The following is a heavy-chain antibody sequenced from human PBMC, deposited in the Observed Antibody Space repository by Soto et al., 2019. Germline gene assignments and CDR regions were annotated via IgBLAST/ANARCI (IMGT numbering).Heavy chain of an antibody. D-gene: IGHD6-13*01. V-gene: IGHV4-31*03. J-gene: IGHJ6*02. Sequence: KPSETLSLTCTVSGGSISSGGYYWSWIRQHPGKGLEWIGYIYYSGSTYYNPSLKSRVTISVDTSKNQFSLKLSSVTAADTAVYYCARVGYSSSWYYYYYGMDVWGQGTTVIVS. CDR1: GGSISSGGYY. CDR2: IYYSGST. CDR3: ARVGYSSSWYYYYYGMDV.